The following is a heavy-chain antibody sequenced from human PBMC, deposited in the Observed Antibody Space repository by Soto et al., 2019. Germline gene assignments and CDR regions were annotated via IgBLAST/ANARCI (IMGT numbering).Heavy chain of an antibody. CDR1: GGTFSSYA. V-gene: IGHV1-69*06. CDR2: IIPIFGTA. J-gene: IGHJ3*02. CDR3: ARVFSVYYYDSSGYLGAFDI. Sequence: SVKVSCKASGGTFSSYAISWVRQAPGQGLEWMGGIIPIFGTANYAQKFQGRVTITADKSTSTAYMELSSLRSEDTAVYYCARVFSVYYYDSSGYLGAFDIWGQGTMVTVS. D-gene: IGHD3-22*01.